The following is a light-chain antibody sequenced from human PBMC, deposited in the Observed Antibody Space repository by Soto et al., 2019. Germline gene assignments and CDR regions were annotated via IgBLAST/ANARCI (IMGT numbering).Light chain of an antibody. CDR2: ATS. J-gene: IGKJ4*02. Sequence: DIQLTQSPSFLSASVGDRVTITCRASQDIANYLAWYQQKPGKAPKFLIYATSTFQSGLPSRFSGSGSGTEFTLTISSLQPEDFATYYCQQVNSYPLTFGEGTKVEIK. CDR3: QQVNSYPLT. V-gene: IGKV1-9*01. CDR1: QDIANY.